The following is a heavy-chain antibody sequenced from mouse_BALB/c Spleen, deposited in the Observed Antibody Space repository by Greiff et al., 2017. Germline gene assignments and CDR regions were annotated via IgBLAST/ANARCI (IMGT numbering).Heavy chain of an antibody. J-gene: IGHJ1*01. CDR3: ARPLYGYGYFDV. CDR1: GFDFSRYW. CDR2: INPDSSTI. Sequence: EVKLMESGGGLVQPGGSLKLSCAASGFDFSRYWMSWVRQAPGKGLEWIGEINPDSSTINYTPSLKDKFIISRDNAKNTLYLQMSKVRSEDTALYYCARPLYGYGYFDVWGAGTTVTVSS. D-gene: IGHD1-1*02. V-gene: IGHV4-1*02.